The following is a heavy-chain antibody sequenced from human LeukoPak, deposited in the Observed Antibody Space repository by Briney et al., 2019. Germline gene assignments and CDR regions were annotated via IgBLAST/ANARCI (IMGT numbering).Heavy chain of an antibody. V-gene: IGHV4-4*07. CDR1: GGSISNYH. Sequence: SETLSLTCTVSGGSISNYHWSWIRQPAGKGLEWIGQIHTSGSTNYNPPLKSRVTTSIDTPENQLSLTIRSVTAADTAVYYCARRDMSSLWSFDHWGQGPRVSVSS. D-gene: IGHD3-3*01. J-gene: IGHJ4*02. CDR2: IHTSGST. CDR3: ARRDMSSLWSFDH.